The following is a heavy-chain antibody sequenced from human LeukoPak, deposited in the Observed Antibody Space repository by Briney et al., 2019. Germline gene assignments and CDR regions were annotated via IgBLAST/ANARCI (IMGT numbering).Heavy chain of an antibody. CDR3: ATDVTMVRRVIIMFDY. CDR2: FDPEDGET. D-gene: IGHD3-10*01. J-gene: IGHJ4*02. CDR1: AYTLTELS. V-gene: IGHV1-24*01. Sequence: ASVKVSCKVSAYTLTELSMHWVRQAPGKGLEWMGGFDPEDGETIYAQKFQGRVTMTEDTSTDTAYMELSSLRSEDTAVYYCATDVTMVRRVIIMFDYWGQGTLVTVSS.